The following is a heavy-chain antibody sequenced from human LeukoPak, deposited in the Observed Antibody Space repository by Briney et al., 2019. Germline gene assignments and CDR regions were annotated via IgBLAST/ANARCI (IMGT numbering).Heavy chain of an antibody. CDR3: AKDLSNGSGNY. J-gene: IGHJ4*02. CDR1: GFTFSSYG. Sequence: PGGSLRLPRAASGFTFSSYGMHWVRQAPGKGLEWVAVIWYDGSNKYYADSVKGRFTISRDNSKNTLYLQMNSLRAEDTAVYYCAKDLSNGSGNYWGQGTLVTVSS. CDR2: IWYDGSNK. V-gene: IGHV3-33*06. D-gene: IGHD3-10*01.